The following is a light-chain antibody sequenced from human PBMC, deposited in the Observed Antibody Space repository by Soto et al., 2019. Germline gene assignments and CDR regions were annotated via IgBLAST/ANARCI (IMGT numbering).Light chain of an antibody. CDR1: QSISSW. J-gene: IGKJ1*01. V-gene: IGKV1-5*01. CDR2: DAS. Sequence: DIQMTQSPSTLSASVGDRVTITCRASQSISSWLAWYQQKPGKAPKLLIYDASSLESGVPSRFSGSGSGTEFTLTISSLQPDDFATYYCQQHNSNSLTFGQGTKVEIK. CDR3: QQHNSNSLT.